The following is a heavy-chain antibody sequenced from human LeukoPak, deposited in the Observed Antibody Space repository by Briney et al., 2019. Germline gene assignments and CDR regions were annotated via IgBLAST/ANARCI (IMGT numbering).Heavy chain of an antibody. CDR3: ARVAVVAGPGYFDY. V-gene: IGHV4-59*01. D-gene: IGHD6-19*01. CDR2: IYYSGST. J-gene: IGHJ4*02. Sequence: SETLSLTCTVSGGSISSYYWSWIRQPPGKGLEWIGYIYYSGSTNYNPSLKSRVTISVDTSKNQFSLKLSSVTAADTAVYYCARVAVVAGPGYFDYWGQGTLVTVSS. CDR1: GGSISSYY.